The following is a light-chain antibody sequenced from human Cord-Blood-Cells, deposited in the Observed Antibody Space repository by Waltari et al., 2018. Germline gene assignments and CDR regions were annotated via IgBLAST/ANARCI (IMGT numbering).Light chain of an antibody. CDR2: WAS. CDR3: QQYYSTPLT. V-gene: IGKV4-1*01. J-gene: IGKJ4*01. Sequence: DIVMTQSPDSLALSLGVGATLHCKSSQSVLYSSNNKNYLAWYQQKPGPPPKLLIYWASTRESGVPDRFSGSGSGTDFTLTISSLQAEDVAVYYCQQYYSTPLTFGGGTKVEIK. CDR1: QSVLYSSNNKNY.